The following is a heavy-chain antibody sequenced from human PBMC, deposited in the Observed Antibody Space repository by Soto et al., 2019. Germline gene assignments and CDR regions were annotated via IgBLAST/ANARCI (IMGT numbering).Heavy chain of an antibody. J-gene: IGHJ3*02. D-gene: IGHD2-8*02. V-gene: IGHV1-46*01. CDR2: INPSGGSP. Sequence: GASVKVSCKASGYTFTRHYIYWVRQAPGEGLQWMGFINPSGGSPVYPQKFQGTVTMTSDTSTTTVYMELSSLRSEDTGVYYCARSRAPGASDALDIWGQGTMVTVSS. CDR1: GYTFTRHY. CDR3: ARSRAPGASDALDI.